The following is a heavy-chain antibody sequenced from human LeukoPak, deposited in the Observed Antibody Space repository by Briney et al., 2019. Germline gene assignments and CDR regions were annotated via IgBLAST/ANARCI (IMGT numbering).Heavy chain of an antibody. CDR1: GGIFSIYA. CDR3: ARVRSIVVVPAASEVGFDY. CDR2: IIPIFGIA. V-gene: IGHV1-69*04. D-gene: IGHD2-2*01. Sequence: AASVTVSCKASGGIFSIYAISWVRQAPGQGLEWMGRIIPIFGIANYAQKFQGRVTITADKSTSTAYMELSSLRSEDTAVYYCARVRSIVVVPAASEVGFDYWGQGTLVTVSS. J-gene: IGHJ4*02.